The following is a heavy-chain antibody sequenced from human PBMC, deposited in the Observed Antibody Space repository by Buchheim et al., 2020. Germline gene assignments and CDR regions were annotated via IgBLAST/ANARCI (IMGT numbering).Heavy chain of an antibody. J-gene: IGHJ2*01. CDR2: MNPNSGNT. CDR1: GYTFTSYD. D-gene: IGHD3-10*01. V-gene: IGHV1-8*01. CDR3: ARGSVLLWFGEGLENWYFDL. Sequence: QVQLVQSGAEVKKPGASVKVSCKASGYTFTSYDINWVRQATGQGLEWMGWMNPNSGNTGYAQKFQGSVTMTSNTSISTAYMELSSLRSEDTAVYYCARGSVLLWFGEGLENWYFDLWGRGTL.